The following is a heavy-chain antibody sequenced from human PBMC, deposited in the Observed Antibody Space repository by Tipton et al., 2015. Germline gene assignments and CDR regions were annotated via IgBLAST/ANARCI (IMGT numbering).Heavy chain of an antibody. CDR3: AKDLKATYFDFWSGPWDPSDY. V-gene: IGHV3-30*18. CDR1: GFTFSSYG. J-gene: IGHJ4*02. CDR2: ISYDGSNK. Sequence: SLRPSCAASGFTFSSYGMHWVRQAPGKGLEWVAVISYDGSNKYYADSVKGRFTITRDNSKNTLYLQMNSLRAEDTAVYYCAKDLKATYFDFWSGPWDPSDYWGQGTVVTVSS. D-gene: IGHD3-3*01.